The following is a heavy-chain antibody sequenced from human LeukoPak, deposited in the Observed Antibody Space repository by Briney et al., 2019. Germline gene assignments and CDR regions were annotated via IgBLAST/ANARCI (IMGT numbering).Heavy chain of an antibody. V-gene: IGHV4-4*02. Sequence: ASETLSLTCAVSGGSISSSNWWRWVRQPPGKGLEGIGAIYHSGNYNYNPSLKSRVTISVDKSKNQFSLKLSSVTAADAAVYYCARVGDSSAYYPFDYWGQGTLVTVSS. CDR3: ARVGDSSAYYPFDY. CDR1: GGSISSSNW. CDR2: IYHSGNY. D-gene: IGHD3-22*01. J-gene: IGHJ4*02.